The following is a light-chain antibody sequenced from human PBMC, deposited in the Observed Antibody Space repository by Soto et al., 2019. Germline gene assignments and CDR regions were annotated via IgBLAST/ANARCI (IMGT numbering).Light chain of an antibody. V-gene: IGKV3-20*01. CDR1: QSVRSNS. CDR2: DAS. Sequence: EIVLTQSPGTLSLSPGETATLSCSASQSVRSNSLAWYQQKPGQAPRFLIYDASSRATGIPARFSGSGSGTAFTRTISRLEPEDFAVYYCQQHGSSPLTFGGGTKVEIK. CDR3: QQHGSSPLT. J-gene: IGKJ4*01.